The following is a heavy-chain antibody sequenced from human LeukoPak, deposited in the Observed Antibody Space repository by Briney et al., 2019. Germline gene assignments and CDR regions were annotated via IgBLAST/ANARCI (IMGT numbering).Heavy chain of an antibody. CDR1: GLTFSSYN. CDR3: ARERGVSHPFDY. V-gene: IGHV3-74*01. D-gene: IGHD2-21*01. J-gene: IGHJ4*02. Sequence: PGGSLRLSCAASGLTFSSYNMNWVRQAPGKGLVWVARIKNDGSGIIYADSVEGRFTISRDNARNTVYLQMNSLRAEDTAVYYCARERGVSHPFDYWGQGTLVTVSS. CDR2: IKNDGSGI.